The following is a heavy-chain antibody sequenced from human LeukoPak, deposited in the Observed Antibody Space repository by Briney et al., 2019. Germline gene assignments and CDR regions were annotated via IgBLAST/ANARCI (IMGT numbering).Heavy chain of an antibody. CDR1: GFTFSSYG. V-gene: IGHV3-30*03. J-gene: IGHJ5*02. CDR3: TLKVRGVISLGLDP. CDR2: ISYDVSKQ. Sequence: PGGSLRLSRAPSGFTFSSYGMHWVRQAPDKGLEWVAVISYDVSKQYYADSVKGRFTISRDNSKNTLYLQMNSLRAEDTGVYYCTLKVRGVISLGLDPWGQGTLVTVPS. D-gene: IGHD3-10*01.